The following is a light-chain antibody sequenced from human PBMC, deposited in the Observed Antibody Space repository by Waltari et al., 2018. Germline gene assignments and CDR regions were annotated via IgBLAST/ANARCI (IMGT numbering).Light chain of an antibody. J-gene: IGKJ2*01. V-gene: IGKV3-20*01. Sequence: VLTPSPGSLSLSPGESATLSCRASQSLTKRYLAWYQQKLGQAPRLLIYGASSRAAGIPDRFSGSGSGTDFTLTISRLEPEDFAVYYCQQYGSSIMYTFGQGTKLEIK. CDR2: GAS. CDR3: QQYGSSIMYT. CDR1: QSLTKRY.